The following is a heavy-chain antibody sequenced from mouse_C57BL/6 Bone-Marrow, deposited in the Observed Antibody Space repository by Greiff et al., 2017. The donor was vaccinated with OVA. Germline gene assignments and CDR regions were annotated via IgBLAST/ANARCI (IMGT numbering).Heavy chain of an antibody. CDR2: ISDGGSYT. CDR3: ARDGLQLYAMDY. CDR1: GFTFSSYA. Sequence: EVQLVESGGGLVKPGGSLKLSCAASGFTFSSYAMSWVRQTPEKRLEWVATISDGGSYTYYPDNVKGRFTISRDNAKNNLYLQMSHLKSEDTAMYYCARDGLQLYAMDYWGQGTSVTVSS. D-gene: IGHD2-2*01. J-gene: IGHJ4*01. V-gene: IGHV5-4*01.